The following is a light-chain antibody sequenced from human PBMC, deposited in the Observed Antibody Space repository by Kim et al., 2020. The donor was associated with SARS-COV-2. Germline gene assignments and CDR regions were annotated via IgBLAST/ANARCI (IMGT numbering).Light chain of an antibody. CDR3: QSYDSSNWG. V-gene: IGLV6-57*01. Sequence: GKTVTISCARSRGSIASNSVQWYHQRPGSSPTTVISEDNQRTSGVPDRFSGSIDSSYNSASPTISGLKTEDEADYYCQSYDSSNWGFGGGTKLTVL. CDR1: RGSIASNS. J-gene: IGLJ3*02. CDR2: EDN.